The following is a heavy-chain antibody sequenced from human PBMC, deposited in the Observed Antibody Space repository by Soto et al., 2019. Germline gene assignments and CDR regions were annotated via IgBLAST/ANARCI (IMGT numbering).Heavy chain of an antibody. J-gene: IGHJ6*02. CDR1: GGTFSSYA. CDR2: IIPIFGTA. Sequence: QVQLVQSGAEVKKPGSSVKVSCKASGGTFSSYAISWVRQAPGQGLEWMGGIIPIFGTANYAQKFQGRVTITADESTSTAYMELSSLRSEDTAVYYCARFLLEQKWDYYYYYGMDVWGQGTTVTVSS. D-gene: IGHD1-1*01. CDR3: ARFLLEQKWDYYYYYGMDV. V-gene: IGHV1-69*01.